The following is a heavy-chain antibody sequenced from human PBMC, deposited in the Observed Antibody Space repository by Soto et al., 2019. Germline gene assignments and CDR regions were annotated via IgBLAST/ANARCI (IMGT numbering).Heavy chain of an antibody. J-gene: IGHJ3*02. D-gene: IGHD3-3*02. CDR1: GFTFGDYA. V-gene: IGHV3-49*03. CDR3: TRPISFGNIALDAFDI. CDR2: IRSKAYGGTT. Sequence: PGGALRLSCTASGFTFGDYAMSWFRQAPGKGLEWVGFIRSKAYGGTTEYAASVKGRFTISRDDSKSIAYLQMNSLKTEDTAVYYCTRPISFGNIALDAFDIWGQGTMVTGSS.